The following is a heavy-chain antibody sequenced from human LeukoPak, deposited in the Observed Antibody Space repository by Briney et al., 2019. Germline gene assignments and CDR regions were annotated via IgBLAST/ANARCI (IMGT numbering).Heavy chain of an antibody. V-gene: IGHV1-18*01. J-gene: IGHJ5*02. Sequence: ASAKVSCKASGYTFMSYDISWVRQAPGQGLEWMGWISPNNGNTNYAQKLQGRVTMTTDSSTSTAYMELRSLRSDDTAVYYCARDRGNFDPWGQGTLVTVSS. CDR3: ARDRGNFDP. D-gene: IGHD3-10*01. CDR2: ISPNNGNT. CDR1: GYTFMSYD.